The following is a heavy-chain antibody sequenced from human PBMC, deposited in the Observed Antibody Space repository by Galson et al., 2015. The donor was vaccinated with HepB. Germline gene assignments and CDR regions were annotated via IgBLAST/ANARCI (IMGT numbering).Heavy chain of an antibody. Sequence: SLRLSCAASGFTFSSYAMHWVRQAPGKGLEWVAVISYDGSNKYYADSAKGRFTISRDNSKNTLYLQMNSLRAEDTAVYYCARDLLFRAGGYDYYYMDVWGKGTTVTVSS. CDR2: ISYDGSNK. D-gene: IGHD2-21*02. CDR1: GFTFSSYA. J-gene: IGHJ6*03. CDR3: ARDLLFRAGGYDYYYMDV. V-gene: IGHV3-30-3*01.